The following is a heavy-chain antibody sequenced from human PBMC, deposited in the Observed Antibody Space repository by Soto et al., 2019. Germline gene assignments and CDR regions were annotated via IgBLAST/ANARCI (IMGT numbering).Heavy chain of an antibody. CDR3: VGALTYEVLYYYYGMDV. CDR1: GFMFSTYL. V-gene: IGHV3-7*01. D-gene: IGHD2-2*01. J-gene: IGHJ6*02. CDR2: IEQGGNEK. Sequence: GGSLRLSCEASGFMFSTYLMSWVRQAPGKGLEWVANIEQGGNEKFYVDSVRGRFTISRDNAKKSLFLQMNSLRPEDTAVYYCVGALTYEVLYYYYGMDVWGQGTTVTVS.